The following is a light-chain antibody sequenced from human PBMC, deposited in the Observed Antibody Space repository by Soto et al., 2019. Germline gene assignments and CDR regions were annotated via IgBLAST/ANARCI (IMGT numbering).Light chain of an antibody. CDR1: RTDIGGYNY. Sequence: QSALTQPASVSGSLGQSITISCTGTRTDIGGYNYVSWYQQYPGKAPKLVICEVTSRPSGISDRFSGSKSGNTASLTISGLQAEDEADYYCSSYTSTFTVVFGGGTKLTVL. V-gene: IGLV2-14*01. CDR3: SSYTSTFTVV. J-gene: IGLJ3*02. CDR2: EVT.